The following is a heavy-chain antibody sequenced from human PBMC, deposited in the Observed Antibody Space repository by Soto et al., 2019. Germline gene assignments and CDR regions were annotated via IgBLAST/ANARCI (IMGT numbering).Heavy chain of an antibody. CDR2: IYNDGTT. V-gene: IGHV3-53*01. CDR3: VRPLPSGRNYGMDV. CDR1: GLSVRNNY. D-gene: IGHD3-10*01. Sequence: PGGSLRLSCTASGLSVRNNYMSWVRQAPGMGLEWVSVIYNDGTTYYADSVKGRFTISRDTSKNTLSLRMDSLRAEDTAVYYCVRPLPSGRNYGMDVWGQGTTVTVSS. J-gene: IGHJ6*02.